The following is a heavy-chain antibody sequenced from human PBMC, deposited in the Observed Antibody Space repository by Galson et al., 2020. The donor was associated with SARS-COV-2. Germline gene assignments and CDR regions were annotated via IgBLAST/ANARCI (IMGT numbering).Heavy chain of an antibody. CDR3: ARLPYDFWSASGMDV. CDR2: IYSSGST. V-gene: IGHV4-4*07. D-gene: IGHD3-3*01. Sequence: SQTLSLTCTVSGGSISNYYWSWVRQPAGKGLEWIGRIYSSGSTNYNPSLKSRVTMSVDTSKNQFSLKLTSVTAADTAVYYCARLPYDFWSASGMDVWGQGTTVTVSS. J-gene: IGHJ6*02. CDR1: GGSISNYY.